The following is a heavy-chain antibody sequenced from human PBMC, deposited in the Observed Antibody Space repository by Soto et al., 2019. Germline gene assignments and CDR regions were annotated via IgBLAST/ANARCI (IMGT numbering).Heavy chain of an antibody. CDR2: IYSGGST. J-gene: IGHJ4*02. CDR1: GFTVSSNY. CDR3: ARVGDYGSGSYFGY. D-gene: IGHD3-10*01. Sequence: EVQLVESGGGLVQPGGSLRLSCAASGFTVSSNYMSWVRQAPGKGLEWVSVIYSGGSTYYADSVKGRFTISRHNSKNTLYLQMNRLRAEDTAVYYCARVGDYGSGSYFGYWGQGTLVTVSS. V-gene: IGHV3-53*04.